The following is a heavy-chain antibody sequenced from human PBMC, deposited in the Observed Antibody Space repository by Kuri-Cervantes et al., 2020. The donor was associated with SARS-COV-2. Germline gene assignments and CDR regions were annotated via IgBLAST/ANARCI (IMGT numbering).Heavy chain of an antibody. CDR3: AKDAHSSGWYDY. V-gene: IGHV3-20*04. Sequence: GGSLRLSCAASGFTVSSNYMSWVRQAPGKGLEWVSGINWNGGSTGYADSVKGRFTISRDNAKNSLYLQMNSLRAEDTALYYCAKDAHSSGWYDYWGQGTLVTVSS. J-gene: IGHJ4*02. D-gene: IGHD6-19*01. CDR1: GFTVSSNY. CDR2: INWNGGST.